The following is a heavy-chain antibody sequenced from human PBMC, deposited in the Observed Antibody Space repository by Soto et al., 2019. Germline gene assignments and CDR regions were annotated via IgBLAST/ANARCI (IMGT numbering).Heavy chain of an antibody. J-gene: IGHJ4*02. Sequence: SVKVSCKASGGTFSSYAISWVRQAPGQGLEWMGGIIPIFGTANYAQKFQGRVTITADESTSTAYMELSSLRSEDTAVYYCTRRRDWTAVDPLDFWGQGTLVTVSS. D-gene: IGHD5-18*01. CDR1: GGTFSSYA. CDR3: TRRRDWTAVDPLDF. V-gene: IGHV1-69*13. CDR2: IIPIFGTA.